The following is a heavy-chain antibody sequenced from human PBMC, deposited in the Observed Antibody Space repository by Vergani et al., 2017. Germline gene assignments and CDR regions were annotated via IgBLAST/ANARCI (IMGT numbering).Heavy chain of an antibody. J-gene: IGHJ3*02. CDR2: FDPEDGET. V-gene: IGHV1-24*01. Sequence: QVQLVQSGAEVKKPGASVKVSCKVSGYTLTELSMHWVRQAPGKGLEWMGGFDPEDGETIYAQKFQGRVTMTEDTSTDTAYMELSSLRSEDTAVYYCATGVRTYDYIWGSYRYFAFDIWGQGTMVTVSS. CDR3: ATGVRTYDYIWGSYRYFAFDI. D-gene: IGHD3-16*02. CDR1: GYTLTELS.